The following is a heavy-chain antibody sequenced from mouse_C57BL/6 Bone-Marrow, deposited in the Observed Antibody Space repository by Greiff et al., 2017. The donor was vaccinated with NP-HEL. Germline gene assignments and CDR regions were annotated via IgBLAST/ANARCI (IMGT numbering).Heavy chain of an antibody. CDR3: TREGGLYYVDY. J-gene: IGHJ2*01. CDR1: GFNITDDY. Sequence: EVQLQQSWAELVRPVPSVKLSCTASGFNITDDYMHWVKQRPHQRLEWIGWIDPETGDTAYASKFQGKATITADTASSTAYLQLSSLTSEDTAVYYCTREGGLYYVDYWGQGTTLTVSA. D-gene: IGHD6-1*01. V-gene: IGHV14-4*01. CDR2: IDPETGDT.